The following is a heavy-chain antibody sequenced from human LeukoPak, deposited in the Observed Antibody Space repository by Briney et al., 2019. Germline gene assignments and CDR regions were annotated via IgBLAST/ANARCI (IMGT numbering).Heavy chain of an antibody. CDR3: ARVWLSGVSYPDY. CDR1: GDSISSGAYS. V-gene: IGHV4-30-2*01. Sequence: SQTLSLTCVVSGDSISSGAYSWSWIRQPPGKGLEWIGYIFHTGSTFYNPSLKSRVTISVDTSKNQFSLKLSSVTAADTAVYYCARVWLSGVSYPDYWGQGTLVTVSS. CDR2: IFHTGST. J-gene: IGHJ4*02. D-gene: IGHD3-10*01.